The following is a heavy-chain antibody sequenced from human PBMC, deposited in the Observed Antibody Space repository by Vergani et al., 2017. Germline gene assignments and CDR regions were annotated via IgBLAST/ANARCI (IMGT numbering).Heavy chain of an antibody. J-gene: IGHJ1*01. D-gene: IGHD4-17*01. CDR2: IIPILGIA. V-gene: IGHV1-69*04. CDR1: GGTFSSYA. Sequence: QVQLVQSGAEVKKPGSSVKVSCKASGGTFSSYAISWVRQAPGQGLEWMGRIIPILGIANYARKFQGRVTITADKSTSTAYMELSSLRSEDTAVYYCAREGEGATVTTYLYFQHWGQGTLVTVSS. CDR3: AREGEGATVTTYLYFQH.